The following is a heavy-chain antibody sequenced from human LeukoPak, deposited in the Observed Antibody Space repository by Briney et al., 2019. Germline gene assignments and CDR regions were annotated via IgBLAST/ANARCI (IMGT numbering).Heavy chain of an antibody. J-gene: IGHJ5*02. CDR1: GGSISSSRYY. V-gene: IGHV4-39*01. D-gene: IGHD3-10*01. Sequence: SETLSLTCTVSGGSISSSRYYWGWIRQPPGKGLEWIGSIYYSGSTYYNPSLKSRVTISVDTSKNQFSLKLSSVTAADTAVYYCARQTSLLLWFGELHYNWFDPWGQGTLVTVSS. CDR3: ARQTSLLLWFGELHYNWFDP. CDR2: IYYSGST.